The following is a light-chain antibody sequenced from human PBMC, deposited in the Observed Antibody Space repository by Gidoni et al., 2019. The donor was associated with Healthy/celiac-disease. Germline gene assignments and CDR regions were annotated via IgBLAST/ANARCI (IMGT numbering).Light chain of an antibody. CDR1: KLGDKY. Sequence: SYALTHRPAVYVPPGQPASITCSGDKLGDKYACWYQQKPGQSPVLVIYQDSKRPSGIPERFSGSNSGNTATLTISGTQAMDEADYYCQAWDSSTAVFGGGTKLTIL. J-gene: IGLJ2*01. CDR3: QAWDSSTAV. V-gene: IGLV3-1*01. CDR2: QDS.